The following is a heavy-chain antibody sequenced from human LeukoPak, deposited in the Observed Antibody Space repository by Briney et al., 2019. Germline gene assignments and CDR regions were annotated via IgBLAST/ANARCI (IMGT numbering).Heavy chain of an antibody. CDR1: VFSLSTWGVG. V-gene: IGHV2-5*01. J-gene: IGHJ4*02. D-gene: IGHD3-9*01. Sequence: SGPTLVKPTQTLTLPCTFSVFSLSTWGVGVGYLRPPPGQALEWLALIYWNDDNLYRPSMKSRLTITKDTSKNQVVLTMTNMDPVDTATYYCAHSNIQYLGYSGWGQGTLVTVSS. CDR2: IYWNDDN. CDR3: AHSNIQYLGYSG.